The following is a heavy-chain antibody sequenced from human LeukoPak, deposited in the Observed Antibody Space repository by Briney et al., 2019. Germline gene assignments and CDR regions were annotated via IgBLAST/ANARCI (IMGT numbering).Heavy chain of an antibody. D-gene: IGHD3-10*01. J-gene: IGHJ5*02. CDR3: ARDHHTYYYGSGSYFDWFDP. V-gene: IGHV4-34*01. Sequence: PSETLSLTCAVYGGSFSGYYWSWIRQPPGKGLEWIGGINHSGSTNYNPSLKSRVTISVDTSKNQFSLKLSSVTAADTAVYYCARDHHTYYYGSGSYFDWFDPWGQGTLVTVSS. CDR2: INHSGST. CDR1: GGSFSGYY.